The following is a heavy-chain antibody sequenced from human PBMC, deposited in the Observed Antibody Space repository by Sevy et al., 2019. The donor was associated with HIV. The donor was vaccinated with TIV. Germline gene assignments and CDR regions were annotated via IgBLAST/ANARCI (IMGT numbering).Heavy chain of an antibody. D-gene: IGHD6-19*01. CDR2: ISSTSSYI. J-gene: IGHJ5*02. CDR1: GFTFSTYS. Sequence: GGSLRLSCAASGFTFSTYSMNWVRQAPGKGLEWVSSISSTSSYIDYTYSVKGRFTISRDNAKNSLYLQMNNLRAEDTAVYYWAGDYNSGWRKFNLFDPWGQGTLVTVSS. V-gene: IGHV3-21*01. CDR3: AGDYNSGWRKFNLFDP.